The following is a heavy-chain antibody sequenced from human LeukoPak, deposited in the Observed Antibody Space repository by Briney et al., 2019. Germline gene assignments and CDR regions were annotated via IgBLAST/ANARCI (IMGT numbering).Heavy chain of an antibody. Sequence: SETLSLTCAVSGGSISSSNWWSWVRQPPGKGLEWIGETYHSGSTNYNPSLKSRVTISVDKSKNQFSLRLSSVTAADTAVYYCARVVGSVTTFDYWGQGTLVTVSS. CDR3: ARVVGSVTTFDY. J-gene: IGHJ4*02. CDR1: GGSISSSNW. CDR2: TYHSGST. D-gene: IGHD4-17*01. V-gene: IGHV4-4*02.